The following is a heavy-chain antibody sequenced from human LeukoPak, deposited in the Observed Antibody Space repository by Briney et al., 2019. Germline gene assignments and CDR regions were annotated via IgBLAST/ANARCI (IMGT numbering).Heavy chain of an antibody. CDR3: ARDAGGTDSLAFDL. CDR2: IYSAGSA. Sequence: GGSLRLSCAASGFAFSSYALHWVRQAPGKGLEWVSVIYSAGSANYIDSVKGRFTISRDNSKNTLYLQMNSLRAEDTAVYYCARDAGGTDSLAFDLWGQGTMVTVSS. CDR1: GFAFSSYA. J-gene: IGHJ3*01. V-gene: IGHV3-53*01. D-gene: IGHD1-26*01.